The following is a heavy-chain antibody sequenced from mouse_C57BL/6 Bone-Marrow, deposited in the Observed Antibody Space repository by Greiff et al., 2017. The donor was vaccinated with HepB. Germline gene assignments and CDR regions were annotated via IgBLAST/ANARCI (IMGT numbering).Heavy chain of an antibody. CDR3: ARRPSIYYGYDWFAY. Sequence: QVQLQQSGAELMKPGASVKLSCKATGYTFTGYWIEWVKQRPGHGLEWIGEIVPGSGSTNYNEKFKGKATFTADTSSNTAYMQLSSLTTEDSAIYYCARRPSIYYGYDWFAYWGQGTLVTVSA. CDR1: GYTFTGYW. V-gene: IGHV1-9*01. CDR2: IVPGSGST. J-gene: IGHJ3*01. D-gene: IGHD2-2*01.